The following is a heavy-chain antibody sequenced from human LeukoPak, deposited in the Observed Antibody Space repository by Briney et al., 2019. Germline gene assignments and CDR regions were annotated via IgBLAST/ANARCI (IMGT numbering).Heavy chain of an antibody. CDR3: AKDGWLSGFDY. D-gene: IGHD3-9*01. CDR2: ISGSGGST. V-gene: IGHV3-23*01. J-gene: IGHJ4*02. CDR1: GFTFSSYA. Sequence: GGSLRLSCAASGFTFSSYAMSWVRQAPGKGLEWVSAISGSGGSTYYADAVKGRFTISRDNSKNTLYLQMDSLRAEDTAVYYCAKDGWLSGFDYWGQGTLVTVSS.